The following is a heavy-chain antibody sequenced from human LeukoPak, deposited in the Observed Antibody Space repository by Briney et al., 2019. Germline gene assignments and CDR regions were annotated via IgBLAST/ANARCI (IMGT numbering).Heavy chain of an antibody. CDR2: IYHSGST. J-gene: IGHJ4*02. D-gene: IGHD1-26*01. CDR1: GGSISSSNW. V-gene: IGHV4-4*02. CDR3: ARKSGSYRHFDY. Sequence: SETLSLTCTVSGGSISSSNWWSWVRQPPGKGLEWIGEIYHSGSTNYNPSLKSRVTISVDKSKNQFSLKLSSVTAADTAVYYCARKSGSYRHFDYWGQGTLVTVSS.